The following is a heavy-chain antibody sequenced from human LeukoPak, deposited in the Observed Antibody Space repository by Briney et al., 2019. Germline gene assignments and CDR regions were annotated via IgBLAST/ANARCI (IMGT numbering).Heavy chain of an antibody. D-gene: IGHD2-2*01. CDR2: IRYDGSNK. CDR3: AKVGDIVVVPSADYYMDV. V-gene: IGHV3-30*02. Sequence: GGSLRLSCAASGFTFSSYGMHWVRQAPGKGLEWVAFIRYDGSNKYYADSVKGRFTISGDNSKNTLYLQMNSLRAEDTAVYYCAKVGDIVVVPSADYYMDVWGKGTTVTVSS. CDR1: GFTFSSYG. J-gene: IGHJ6*03.